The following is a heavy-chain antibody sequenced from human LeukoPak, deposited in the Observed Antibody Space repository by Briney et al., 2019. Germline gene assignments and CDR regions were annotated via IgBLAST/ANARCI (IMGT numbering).Heavy chain of an antibody. J-gene: IGHJ4*02. V-gene: IGHV4-34*01. CDR2: INHSGST. Sequence: ASETLSLTCAVYGGSFSDFYWSWIRQPPGKGPEWVGEINHSGSTNYNPSLKSRVTFSVDTSKNQFSLKLSSVTAADTAVYYCARDYGGKFDYWGQGTLVTVSS. CDR1: GGSFSDFY. D-gene: IGHD4-23*01. CDR3: ARDYGGKFDY.